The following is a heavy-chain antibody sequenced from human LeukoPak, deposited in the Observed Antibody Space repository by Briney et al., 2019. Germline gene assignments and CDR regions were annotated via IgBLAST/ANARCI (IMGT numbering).Heavy chain of an antibody. Sequence: PSETLSLTCTVSGASISSSNDYWGWIRQAPGKGLEWIGSGLHGGSAHYNPSLKSRATISVDTSKNQFSLKLSSVTAADAAMYYCARQFATASADTRGYFDFWGQGTVATVSS. V-gene: IGHV4-39*01. CDR3: ARQFATASADTRGYFDF. J-gene: IGHJ4*03. D-gene: IGHD2-2*01. CDR1: GASISSSNDY. CDR2: GLHGGSA.